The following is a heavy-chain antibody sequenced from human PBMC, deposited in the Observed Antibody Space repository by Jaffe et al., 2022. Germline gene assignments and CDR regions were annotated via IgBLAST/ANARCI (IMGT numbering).Heavy chain of an antibody. Sequence: QVQLVQSGAEVKNPGASVKVSCKTSGSNFTSYHMHWVRQAPGQGLEWMGIINPTGGSAWYAQKFQGRIIMTRDTSTSTVYMELSSLRSEDTAVYYCARDVPRTTVVRRVTPGAFDIWGQGTMVTVSS. CDR1: GSNFTSYH. CDR2: INPTGGSA. D-gene: IGHD3-10*01. J-gene: IGHJ3*02. V-gene: IGHV1-46*01. CDR3: ARDVPRTTVVRRVTPGAFDI.